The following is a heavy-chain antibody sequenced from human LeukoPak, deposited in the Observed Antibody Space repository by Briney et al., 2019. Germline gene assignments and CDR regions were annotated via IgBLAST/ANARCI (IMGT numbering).Heavy chain of an antibody. J-gene: IGHJ4*02. V-gene: IGHV3-23*01. CDR1: RYPYRRYD. Sequence: PGVSLRLPCAASRYPYRRYDKRWARQAPGKGLEWVSAISGSGGSAYYADSVKGRFTISRDNSKNKLYLQMNSLRAEDTAVYYCAKRHVVVGVPAALRKPKFDYWGQGTLVSVSS. D-gene: IGHD2-2*01. CDR2: ISGSGGSA. CDR3: AKRHVVVGVPAALRKPKFDY.